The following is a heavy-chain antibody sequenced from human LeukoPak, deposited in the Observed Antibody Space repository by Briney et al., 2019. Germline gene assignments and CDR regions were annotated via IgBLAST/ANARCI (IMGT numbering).Heavy chain of an antibody. D-gene: IGHD2-2*01. Sequence: GASVKVSCKASGGTFSSYAISWVRQAPGQGLEWMGRIIPILGIANYAQKFQGRVTITADKSTSTAYMELSSLRSEDTAVYYCATLGYCSSTSCPPPHLDYWGQGTLVTVSS. V-gene: IGHV1-69*04. J-gene: IGHJ4*02. CDR2: IIPILGIA. CDR1: GGTFSSYA. CDR3: ATLGYCSSTSCPPPHLDY.